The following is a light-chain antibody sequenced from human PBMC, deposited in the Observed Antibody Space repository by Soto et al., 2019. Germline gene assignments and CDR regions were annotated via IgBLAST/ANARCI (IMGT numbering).Light chain of an antibody. J-gene: IGKJ5*01. CDR1: QSVSSSY. Sequence: EVVVTHYTGTLSLSPGERATLSCRASQSVSSSYLAWYQQKPGQAPRLLIFGASSRSSGIPYRFSGSGSGTDFTLTVSRLEPEDFAVYYCQQYGTSPINFGQGTRPEN. CDR3: QQYGTSPIN. CDR2: GAS. V-gene: IGKV3-20*01.